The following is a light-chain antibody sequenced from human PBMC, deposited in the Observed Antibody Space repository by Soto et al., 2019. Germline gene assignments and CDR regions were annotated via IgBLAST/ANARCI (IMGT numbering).Light chain of an antibody. J-gene: IGLJ3*02. Sequence: QSALTQPASVSGSPGQSITISCTGTSSDVGGYNYVSWYQQHPGKAPKLMIYDVSNRPSGVSSRFSGSKSGNTASLTSSGLQAEDEDDYYSSSYTSSSTRVFGGGTKLTVL. CDR3: SSYTSSSTRV. CDR2: DVS. CDR1: SSDVGGYNY. V-gene: IGLV2-14*01.